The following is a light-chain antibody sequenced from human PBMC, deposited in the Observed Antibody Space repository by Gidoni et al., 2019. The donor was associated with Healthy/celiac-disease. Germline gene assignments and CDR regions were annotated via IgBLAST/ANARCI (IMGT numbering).Light chain of an antibody. J-gene: IGKJ2*01. V-gene: IGKV1-8*01. Sequence: AIRMTQSPSSFSASTGDRVTITCRASQGIRSYLAWYQQKPGKAPKLLIYAASTLQSGVPSRFSGSGSGTDFTLTISCLQSEDFATYYCQQYYSYPRTFGQXTKLEIK. CDR3: QQYYSYPRT. CDR2: AAS. CDR1: QGIRSY.